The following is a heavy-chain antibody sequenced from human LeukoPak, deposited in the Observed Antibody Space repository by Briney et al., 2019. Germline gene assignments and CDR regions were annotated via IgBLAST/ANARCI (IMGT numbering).Heavy chain of an antibody. CDR2: INPNSGGT. J-gene: IGHJ4*02. D-gene: IGHD3-9*01. CDR1: GYTFTGYY. CDR3: ARDGRYYDILTGYYNDHLDY. Sequence: ASVKVSCKASGYTFTGYYMHWVRQAPGQGLEWMGWINPNSGGTNYAQKFQGRVTMTRDTSISTAYMELSRLRSDDTAVYYCARDGRYYDILTGYYNDHLDYWGQGTLVTVSS. V-gene: IGHV1-2*02.